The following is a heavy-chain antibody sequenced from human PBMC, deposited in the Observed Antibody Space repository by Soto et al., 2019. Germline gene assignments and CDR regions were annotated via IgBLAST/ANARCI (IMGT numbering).Heavy chain of an antibody. CDR1: GYTFTNYW. D-gene: IGHD2-15*01. CDR2: INPGDSTA. CDR3: ARRFCSGTTCRFNWFDP. Sequence: EVRLVQSGAEVKKPGESLKISCEASGYTFTNYWIAWVRQMPGKGLEWVGIINPGDSTATYSHSFQGQVTISADKSIRSAYLHWTSLKASDTAKYYCARRFCSGTTCRFNWFDPWGQGTLVTVSS. J-gene: IGHJ5*02. V-gene: IGHV5-51*01.